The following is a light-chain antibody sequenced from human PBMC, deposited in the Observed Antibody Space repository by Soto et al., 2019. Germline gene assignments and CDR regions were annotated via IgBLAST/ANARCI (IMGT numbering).Light chain of an antibody. V-gene: IGLV6-57*04. CDR2: EDN. Sequence: LTQPHSVSESQGKTVTISCTRTSGSIASNYVQWYQQRPGSAPTTVIFEDNQRPSGVPDRFSGSIDTSSNSASLTISGLKTEDEADYYCQSFDSSNQVFGGGTKVTVL. CDR1: SGSIASNY. J-gene: IGLJ2*01. CDR3: QSFDSSNQV.